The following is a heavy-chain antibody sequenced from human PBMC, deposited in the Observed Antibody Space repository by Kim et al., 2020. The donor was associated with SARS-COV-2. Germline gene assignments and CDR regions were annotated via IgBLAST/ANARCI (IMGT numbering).Heavy chain of an antibody. Sequence: GGSLRLSCAASGFTFSSYAMSWVRQAPGKGLEWVSTISGSGISTYYADSLKGRFTISRDNSKNTLYLQMSSLRAEDTAVYYCAKDRTYSGSYQGSFDIWGQGTVVTVSS. D-gene: IGHD1-26*01. J-gene: IGHJ3*02. V-gene: IGHV3-23*01. CDR2: ISGSGIST. CDR1: GFTFSSYA. CDR3: AKDRTYSGSYQGSFDI.